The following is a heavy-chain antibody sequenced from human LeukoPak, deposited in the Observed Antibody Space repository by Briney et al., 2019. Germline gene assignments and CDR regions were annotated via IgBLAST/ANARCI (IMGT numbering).Heavy chain of an antibody. CDR3: ARDLTKYCSSTSCYDFRFDP. D-gene: IGHD2-2*01. Sequence: ASVKVSCKASGYTFTSYYMHWVRQAPGQGLEWMGRINPNSGGTNYAQKFQGRVTMTRDTSISTAYMELSRLRSDDTAVYYCARDLTKYCSSTSCYDFRFDPWGQGTLVTVSS. V-gene: IGHV1-2*06. CDR1: GYTFTSYY. CDR2: INPNSGGT. J-gene: IGHJ5*02.